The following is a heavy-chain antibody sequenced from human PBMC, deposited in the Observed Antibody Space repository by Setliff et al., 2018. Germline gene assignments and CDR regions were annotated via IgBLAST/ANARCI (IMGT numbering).Heavy chain of an antibody. V-gene: IGHV4-59*11. J-gene: IGHJ4*02. Sequence: SETLSLTCTVSGGSISSHYWSWIRQPPGKGLERIGSIYYSGSTNYNPSLKSRVTISVDTSKNQFSLILSSVTAADTAVYYCASERESASRQTYFDSWGQGTLVTVSS. CDR2: IYYSGST. CDR1: GGSISSHY. D-gene: IGHD2-15*01. CDR3: ASERESASRQTYFDS.